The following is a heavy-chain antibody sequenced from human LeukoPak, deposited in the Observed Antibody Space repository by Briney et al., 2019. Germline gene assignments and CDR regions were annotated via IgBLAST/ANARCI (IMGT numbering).Heavy chain of an antibody. CDR1: GGSISSSSYY. CDR3: AREGTYYYGSGSYGPFDY. CDR2: INHSGST. Sequence: SETLSLTCTVSGGSISSSSYYWGWIRQPPGKGLEWIGEINHSGSTNYNPSLKSRVTISVDTSKNQFSLKLSSVTAADTAVYYCAREGTYYYGSGSYGPFDYWGQGTLVTVSS. V-gene: IGHV4-39*07. J-gene: IGHJ4*02. D-gene: IGHD3-10*01.